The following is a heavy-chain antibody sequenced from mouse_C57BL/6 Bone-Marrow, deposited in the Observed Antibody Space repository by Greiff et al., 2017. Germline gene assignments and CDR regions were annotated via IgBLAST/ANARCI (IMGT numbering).Heavy chain of an antibody. D-gene: IGHD4-1*01. J-gene: IGHJ2*01. V-gene: IGHV1-78*01. CDR3: ARGPLPGTRY. CDR2: IYPRDGST. CDR1: GYTFTDYT. Sequence: QVQLQHSDAELVKPGASVKISCKASGYTFTDYTIHWMKQRPEQGLEWIGNIYPRDGSTKYNEKFKGKATLTADKSSSTAYMQLNSLTSEDSAVYFCARGPLPGTRYWGQGTPLTVSS.